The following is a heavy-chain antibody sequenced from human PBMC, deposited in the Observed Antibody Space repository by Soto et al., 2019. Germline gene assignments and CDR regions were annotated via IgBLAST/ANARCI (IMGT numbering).Heavy chain of an antibody. Sequence: SETLSLTCAVYGGSFSGYYWSWIRQPPGKGLEWIGEINHSGSTNYNPSLKSRVTISVDTSKNQFSLKLSSVTAADTAVYYCARGKLAARLFILSDRPYYFDYWGQGTLVTVSS. CDR3: ARGKLAARLFILSDRPYYFDY. CDR1: GGSFSGYY. V-gene: IGHV4-34*01. D-gene: IGHD6-6*01. CDR2: INHSGST. J-gene: IGHJ4*02.